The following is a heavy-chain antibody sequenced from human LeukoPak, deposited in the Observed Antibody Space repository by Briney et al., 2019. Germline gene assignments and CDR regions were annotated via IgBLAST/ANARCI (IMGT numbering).Heavy chain of an antibody. CDR1: GFTFSSYA. V-gene: IGHV3-23*01. CDR2: ISGSGGST. Sequence: GGSLRLSCAASGFTFSSYAMSWVRQAPGKGLEWVSAISGSGGSTYYADSVKGRFTISRDNSKNTLYLQMNSLRAEDTAVYYCAKDPYDYSNYVSFFLNWGQGTLVTVSS. CDR3: AKDPYDYSNYVSFFLN. D-gene: IGHD4-11*01. J-gene: IGHJ4*02.